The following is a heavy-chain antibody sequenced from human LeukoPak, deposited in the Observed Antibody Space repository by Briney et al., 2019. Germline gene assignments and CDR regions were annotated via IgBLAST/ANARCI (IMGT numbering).Heavy chain of an antibody. CDR3: VKDLVGSMVRGVIITSPFDY. CDR1: GFTFSSYA. Sequence: AGGSLRLSCSASGFTFSSYAMHWVRQAPGKGLEYVSAISSNGGSTYYADSVKGRFTISRDNSKNTLYLQMSSLRAEDTAVCYCVKDLVGSMVRGVIITSPFDYWGQGTLVTVSS. CDR2: ISSNGGST. J-gene: IGHJ4*02. D-gene: IGHD3-10*01. V-gene: IGHV3-64D*06.